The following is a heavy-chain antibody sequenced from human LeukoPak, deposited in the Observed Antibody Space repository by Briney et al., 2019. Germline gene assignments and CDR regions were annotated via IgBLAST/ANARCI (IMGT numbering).Heavy chain of an antibody. Sequence: GGSLRLSCAASGFTVSSNYMSWVRQAPGKGLEWVSSISSSSSYIYYADSVKGRFTISRDNAKNSLYLQMNSLRAEDTAVYYCARDSDSSGWLDYYMDVWGKGTTVTISS. CDR1: GFTVSSNY. D-gene: IGHD6-19*01. CDR2: ISSSSSYI. V-gene: IGHV3-21*01. J-gene: IGHJ6*03. CDR3: ARDSDSSGWLDYYMDV.